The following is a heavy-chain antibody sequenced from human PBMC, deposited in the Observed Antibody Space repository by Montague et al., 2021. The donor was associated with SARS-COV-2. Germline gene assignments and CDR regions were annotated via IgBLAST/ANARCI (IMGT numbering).Heavy chain of an antibody. CDR2: INHSGST. J-gene: IGHJ4*02. D-gene: IGHD3-22*01. V-gene: IGHV4-34*01. CDR1: GGSFSGYY. CDR3: ARATVDINMILVVITSVNYCLDV. Sequence: SETLSLTCAVYGGSFSGYYWAWIRQPPGKGLEWIGEINHSGSTNYSPSLESRVAISVDTSKNQFSLKLNSVTAADTAIYYCARATVDINMILVVITSVNYCLDVWGQGTMVTVSP.